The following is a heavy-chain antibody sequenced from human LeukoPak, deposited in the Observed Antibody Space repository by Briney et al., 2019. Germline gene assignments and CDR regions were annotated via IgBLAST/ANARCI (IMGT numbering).Heavy chain of an antibody. J-gene: IGHJ4*02. CDR2: ISSSSSYI. CDR1: GFTFSSYS. D-gene: IGHD1-1*01. Sequence: GGSLRLSCAASGFTFSSYSMNWVRQAPGKELEWVSSISSSSSYIYYADSVKGRFTISRDNAKNSLYLQMNSLRAEDTAVYYCARDTPGTPLFDYWGQGTLVTVSS. V-gene: IGHV3-21*01. CDR3: ARDTPGTPLFDY.